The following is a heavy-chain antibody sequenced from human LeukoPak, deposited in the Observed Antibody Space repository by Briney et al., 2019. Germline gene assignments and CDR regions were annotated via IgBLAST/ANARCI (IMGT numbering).Heavy chain of an antibody. CDR3: ARDPDSYGPFDY. CDR1: GFTFXSYS. J-gene: IGHJ4*02. CDR2: ISSSSSYI. D-gene: IGHD5-18*01. Sequence: AASGFTFXSYSMXWVRQAPGKGLEWVSSISSSSSYIYYADSVKGRFTISRDNAKNSLYLQMNSLRAEDTAVYYCARDPDSYGPFDYWGQGTLVTVSS. V-gene: IGHV3-21*01.